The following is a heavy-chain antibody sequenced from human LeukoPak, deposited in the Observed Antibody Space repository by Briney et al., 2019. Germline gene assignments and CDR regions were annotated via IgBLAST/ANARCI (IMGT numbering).Heavy chain of an antibody. CDR1: GYSISSGYY. Sequence: SETLSLTCTVSGYSISSGYYWSWIRQPPGKGLEWIGYIYHSGSTYYNPSLKSRVTISVDTSKNQFSLKLSSVTAADTAVYYCAREGGTVNFDYWGQGTLVTVSS. D-gene: IGHD4-17*01. J-gene: IGHJ4*02. CDR2: IYHSGST. V-gene: IGHV4-38-2*02. CDR3: AREGGTVNFDY.